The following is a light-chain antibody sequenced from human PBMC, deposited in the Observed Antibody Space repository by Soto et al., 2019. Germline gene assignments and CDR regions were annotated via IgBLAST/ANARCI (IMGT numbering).Light chain of an antibody. CDR1: HGISNY. CDR2: AAS. V-gene: IGKV1-27*01. CDR3: QKYNSAPQT. Sequence: DIPMTQSPASLSASVGDRVTITCRASHGISNYLAWYQQKPGKVPKLLIYAASTLQSGVPSRFSGSGSGTDFTLTISSLQPEDVATYYCQKYNSAPQTFGQGTKVEIK. J-gene: IGKJ1*01.